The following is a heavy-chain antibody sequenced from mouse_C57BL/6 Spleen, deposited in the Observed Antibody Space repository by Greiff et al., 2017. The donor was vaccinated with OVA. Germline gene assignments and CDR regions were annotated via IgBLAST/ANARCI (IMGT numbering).Heavy chain of an antibody. D-gene: IGHD2-4*01. Sequence: VQLQQPGAELVKPGASVKLSCKASGYTFTSYWMHWVKQRPGQGLEWIGMIHPNSGSTNYNEKFKSKATLTVDKSSSTAYMQLSSLTSEDSAVYYCARSKYDYDWFAYWGQGTLVTVSA. V-gene: IGHV1-64*01. CDR1: GYTFTSYW. J-gene: IGHJ3*01. CDR2: IHPNSGST. CDR3: ARSKYDYDWFAY.